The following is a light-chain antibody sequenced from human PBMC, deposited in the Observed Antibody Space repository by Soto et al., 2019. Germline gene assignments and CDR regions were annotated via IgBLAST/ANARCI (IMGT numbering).Light chain of an antibody. V-gene: IGKV1-39*01. Sequence: DIQMTQSPSSLSASVGDRLIITCRASQSISSYLNWFQHKPGRAPKLLIYAASRLQSGVPSRFRGSGSGTDFTLTISSLQPEDFATYDCQHSYSPPLTLGGGTKVEIK. CDR3: QHSYSPPLT. CDR2: AAS. CDR1: QSISSY. J-gene: IGKJ4*01.